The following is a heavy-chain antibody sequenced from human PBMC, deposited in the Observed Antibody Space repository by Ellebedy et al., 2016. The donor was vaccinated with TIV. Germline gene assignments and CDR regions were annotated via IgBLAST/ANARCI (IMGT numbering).Heavy chain of an antibody. CDR1: GFTFSSYW. CDR3: ARNYQGGYDWYYYYYGMDV. J-gene: IGHJ6*02. V-gene: IGHV3-7*01. CDR2: IKQDGSEK. Sequence: GESLKISXAASGFTFSSYWMSWVRQAPGKGLEWVANIKQDGSEKYYVDSVKGRFTISRDNAKNSLYLQMNSLRAEDTAVYYCARNYQGGYDWYYYYYGMDVWGQGTTVTVSS. D-gene: IGHD5-12*01.